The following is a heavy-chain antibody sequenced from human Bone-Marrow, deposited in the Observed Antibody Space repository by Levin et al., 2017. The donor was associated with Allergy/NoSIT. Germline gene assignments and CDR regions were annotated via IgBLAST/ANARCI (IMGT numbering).Heavy chain of an antibody. V-gene: IGHV3-23*01. D-gene: IGHD6-19*01. CDR1: GFTFRTYA. CDR3: AKVGSGWFRNKLDS. J-gene: IGHJ4*02. Sequence: LSLTCAASGFTFRTYAMSWVRQAPGKGLEWLSGISGSGAGTFYAASVKGRFNISKDNSKNMVYLQLNSLRVEDTAVYYCAKVGSGWFRNKLDSWGQGTLVTVSS. CDR2: ISGSGAGT.